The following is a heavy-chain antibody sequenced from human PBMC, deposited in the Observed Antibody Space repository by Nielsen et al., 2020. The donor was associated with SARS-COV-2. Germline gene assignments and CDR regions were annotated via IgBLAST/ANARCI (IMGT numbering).Heavy chain of an antibody. V-gene: IGHV3-48*01. J-gene: IGHJ6*02. CDR2: ISGGSATI. D-gene: IGHD6-13*01. CDR3: ARSPFHRSSWYGIDV. CDR1: GFSFNTYS. Sequence: GESLKISCVASGFSFNTYSMNWVRQAPGKGLEWVSYISGGSATIYYADSVKGRFTISRDNVKNSLYLQLSSLSAEDTAVYYCARSPFHRSSWYGIDVLGQGTTVTVSS.